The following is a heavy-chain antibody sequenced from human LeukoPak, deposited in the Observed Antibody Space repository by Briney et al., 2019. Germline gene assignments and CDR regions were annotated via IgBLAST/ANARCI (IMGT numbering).Heavy chain of an antibody. J-gene: IGHJ4*02. CDR3: APLGYCSDTSCSDTDY. CDR1: GFSFSRYA. Sequence: GGSMRLSCAASGFSFSRYAMSWVRQAPGKGLEWVSAISGSGGSTYYADSVKGRFTISRDNSKNTLYLQMNSLRAEDTAVYYCAPLGYCSDTSCSDTDYWGQGTLVTVSS. V-gene: IGHV3-23*01. D-gene: IGHD2-2*01. CDR2: ISGSGGST.